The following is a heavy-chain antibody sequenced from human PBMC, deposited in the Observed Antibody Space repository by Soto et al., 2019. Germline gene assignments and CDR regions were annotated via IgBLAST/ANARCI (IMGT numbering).Heavy chain of an antibody. Sequence: AVRVSCAACGFTFSSNAMSCVRQAPGKGLEWVSAISGSGGSTYYADSVKGRFTISRDNSKNTLYLQMNSLRAEDTAVYYCAKEVGYYDSSGYYYRWFDPWGQGTLVTVSS. CDR1: GFTFSSNA. CDR2: ISGSGGST. CDR3: AKEVGYYDSSGYYYRWFDP. J-gene: IGHJ5*02. V-gene: IGHV3-23*01. D-gene: IGHD3-22*01.